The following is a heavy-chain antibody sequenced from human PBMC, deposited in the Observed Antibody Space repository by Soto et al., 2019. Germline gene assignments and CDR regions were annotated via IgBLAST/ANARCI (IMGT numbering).Heavy chain of an antibody. D-gene: IGHD6-13*01. J-gene: IGHJ1*01. CDR2: IKSKTDGGTI. Sequence: EVQLVESGGGLVKPGGSLRLSCAASSFTFSNAWMNWVRQAPGKGLEWVGRIKSKTDGGTIDYAAPVKGRFTISRDDSKNTLFLHMHTLKSEDSAMYYCTTIGSSWGAWGQGTLVTVSS. CDR1: SFTFSNAW. CDR3: TTIGSSWGA. V-gene: IGHV3-15*07.